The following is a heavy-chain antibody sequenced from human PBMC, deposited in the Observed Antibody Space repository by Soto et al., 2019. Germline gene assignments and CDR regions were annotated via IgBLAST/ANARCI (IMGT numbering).Heavy chain of an antibody. Sequence: PGESLTISCTCSGYSLTRYWISWVRQMPGKGLEWMGRIDPSDSYTNYSPSFQGHVTISADKSISTAYLQWSSLKASDTAMYYCARPLAANSVGMDVWGQGTTVTVSS. CDR1: GYSLTRYW. D-gene: IGHD6-13*01. CDR3: ARPLAANSVGMDV. CDR2: IDPSDSYT. V-gene: IGHV5-10-1*01. J-gene: IGHJ6*02.